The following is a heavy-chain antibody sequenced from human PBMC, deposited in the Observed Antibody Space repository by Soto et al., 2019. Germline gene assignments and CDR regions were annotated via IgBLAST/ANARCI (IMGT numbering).Heavy chain of an antibody. CDR1: GFTFSSYA. CDR3: AKGPGYYDSSGYLAFDY. Sequence: VSLRLSCAASGFTFSSYAMSWVRQAPGKGLEWVSAISGSGGSTYYADSVKGRFTISRDNSKNTLYLQMNSLRAEDTAVYYCAKGPGYYDSSGYLAFDYWGQGTLVTVSS. CDR2: ISGSGGST. J-gene: IGHJ4*02. V-gene: IGHV3-23*01. D-gene: IGHD3-22*01.